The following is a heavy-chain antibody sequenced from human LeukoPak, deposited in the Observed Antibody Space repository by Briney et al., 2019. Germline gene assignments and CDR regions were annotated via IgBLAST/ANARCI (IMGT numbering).Heavy chain of an antibody. D-gene: IGHD5-18*01. J-gene: IGHJ4*01. V-gene: IGHV3-33*01. CDR2: IWYDGSNK. CDR1: GFTFNTYG. Sequence: GGSLRLSCAASGFTFNTYGMHWVRQAPGKGLEWVAVIWYDGSNKYFADSVKGRFTISRDNSKSSLYLQMNSLRAEDTAMYYCARALYSYGVLDYWGHGTLVSVPS. CDR3: ARALYSYGVLDY.